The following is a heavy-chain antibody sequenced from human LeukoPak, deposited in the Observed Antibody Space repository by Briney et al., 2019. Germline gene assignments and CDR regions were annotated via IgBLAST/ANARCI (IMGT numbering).Heavy chain of an antibody. V-gene: IGHV3-23*01. Sequence: GGSLRLSCAASGFTFSTFAMSWVRRAPRKGLGSVSDIRPGKEDTSYAGSVKWRFTTYWDNSRNTLYLQMNNLRPEDTAVYYCAKRVTYSASYDCFDDCGQGTLLAVSS. CDR1: GFTFSTFA. J-gene: IGHJ4*02. CDR3: AKRVTYSASYDCFDD. CDR2: IRPGKEDT. D-gene: IGHD1-26*01.